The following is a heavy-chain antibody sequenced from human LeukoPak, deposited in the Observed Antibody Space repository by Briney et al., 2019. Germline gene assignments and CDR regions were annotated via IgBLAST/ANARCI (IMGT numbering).Heavy chain of an antibody. CDR2: IWYDGSNK. V-gene: IGHV3-33*01. J-gene: IGHJ6*02. Sequence: GGSLRLSCAASGFTFSSYGMHWVRQAPGKGLEWVAVIWYDGSNKYYADSVKGRFTISRDNSKNTLYLQMNSLRAEDTAVYYCARGRAYCGGDCPYYYYGMDVWGQGTTVTVSS. CDR3: ARGRAYCGGDCPYYYYGMDV. D-gene: IGHD2-21*02. CDR1: GFTFSSYG.